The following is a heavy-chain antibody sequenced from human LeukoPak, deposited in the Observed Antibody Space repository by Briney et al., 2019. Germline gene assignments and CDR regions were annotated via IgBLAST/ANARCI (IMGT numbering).Heavy chain of an antibody. Sequence: ASVEVSCKASGYTFTDYYMHWVRQAPGQGLEWMAWINPNGGGTNCAQEFQGRVTMTRDTSITTAYMELSSLRSDDTAVYYCARALPQYGDFRFDYWGQGTLVTVSS. CDR3: ARALPQYGDFRFDY. CDR1: GYTFTDYY. D-gene: IGHD4-17*01. CDR2: INPNGGGT. V-gene: IGHV1-2*02. J-gene: IGHJ4*02.